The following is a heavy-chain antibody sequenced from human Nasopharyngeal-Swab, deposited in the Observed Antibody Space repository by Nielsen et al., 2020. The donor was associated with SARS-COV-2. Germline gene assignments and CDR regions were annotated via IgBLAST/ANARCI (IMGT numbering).Heavy chain of an antibody. CDR3: AKDLRGPYFF. D-gene: IGHD2/OR15-2a*01. Sequence: GGSLRLSCVASGYSFRTYGMSWVRQAPGKGLEWVAAIRGSGDICGSGGSTYYADSVKGRFTISRDNSKNTLSLQMNGLGAEDTAVYYCAKDLRGPYFFWGQGTLVTVSS. CDR2: IRGSGDICGSGGST. CDR1: GYSFRTYG. J-gene: IGHJ4*02. V-gene: IGHV3-23*01.